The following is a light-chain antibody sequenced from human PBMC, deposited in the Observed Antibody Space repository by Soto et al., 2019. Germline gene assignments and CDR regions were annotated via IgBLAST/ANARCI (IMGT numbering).Light chain of an antibody. CDR1: SSDVGAYNY. J-gene: IGLJ2*01. CDR2: EVS. V-gene: IGLV2-14*01. CDR3: SSYTSSSTVV. Sequence: QSALTQPASVSGSPGQSITISCTGTSSDVGAYNYVSWYQQHPGKAPKLIISEVSNRPSGVSNRFSGSKSGNTASLTISGLQAEDEADYYCSSYTSSSTVVFGGGTSSPS.